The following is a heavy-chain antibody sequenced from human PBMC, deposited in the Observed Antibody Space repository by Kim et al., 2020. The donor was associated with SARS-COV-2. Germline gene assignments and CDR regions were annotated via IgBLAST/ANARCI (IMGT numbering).Heavy chain of an antibody. V-gene: IGHV1-69*13. CDR2: IIPIFGTA. Sequence: SVKVSCKASGGTFSSYAISWVRQAPGQGLEWMGGIIPIFGTANYAQKFQGRVTITADESTSTAYMELSSLRSEDTAVYYCARDIKHDSSGYYVGGAFDYWGQGTLVTVSS. J-gene: IGHJ4*02. D-gene: IGHD3-22*01. CDR1: GGTFSSYA. CDR3: ARDIKHDSSGYYVGGAFDY.